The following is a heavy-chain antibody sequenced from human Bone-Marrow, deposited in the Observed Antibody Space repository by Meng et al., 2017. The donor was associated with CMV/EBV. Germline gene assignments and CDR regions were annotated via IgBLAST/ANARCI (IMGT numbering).Heavy chain of an antibody. D-gene: IGHD5-12*01. CDR2: ISYDGSNK. CDR3: ARDSGLRGGIDY. Sequence: VPVGGCGGGVVQPGRSLDSSLAASGFTLSSYSMHWVRQAPGKGLEWVAVISYDGSNKYYADSVKGRFTISRDNSKNTLYLQMNSLRAEDTAVYYCARDSGLRGGIDYWGQGTLVTVSS. J-gene: IGHJ4*02. V-gene: IGHV3-30-3*01. CDR1: GFTLSSYS.